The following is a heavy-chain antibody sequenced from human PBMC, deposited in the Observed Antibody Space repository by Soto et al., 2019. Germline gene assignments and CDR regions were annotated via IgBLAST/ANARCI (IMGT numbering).Heavy chain of an antibody. D-gene: IGHD5-12*01. J-gene: IGHJ4*02. CDR3: ARGLYSGWHYFDY. CDR2: IYSGGST. V-gene: IGHV3-66*01. CDR1: GFTVSSNY. Sequence: EVQLVESGGGLVQPGGSLRLSCAASGFTVSSNYISWVRQAPGKGLEWVSVIYSGGSTYYAASVKGRFTISRDNSKNTLYLQMNSLRAEDTAVYYCARGLYSGWHYFDYWGQGTLVTVSS.